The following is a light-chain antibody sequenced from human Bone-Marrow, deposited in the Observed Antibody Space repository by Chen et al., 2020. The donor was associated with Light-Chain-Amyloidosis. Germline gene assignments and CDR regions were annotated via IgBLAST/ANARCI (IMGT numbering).Light chain of an antibody. CDR2: NDN. V-gene: IGLV1-44*01. J-gene: IGLJ1*01. Sequence: QSALTQPPSTSGTPGLRVTISCSGSSSNIGANNVNWYQQLPGTAPKLVIYNDNQRPSGVPDRFSGSKSGTSASLAISGLQYEDEADYYCAAWDDRVIGQVFGTGTKVTVL. CDR3: AAWDDRVIGQV. CDR1: SSNIGANN.